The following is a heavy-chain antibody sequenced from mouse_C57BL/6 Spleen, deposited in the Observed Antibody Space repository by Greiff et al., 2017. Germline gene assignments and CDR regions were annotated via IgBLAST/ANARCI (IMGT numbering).Heavy chain of an antibody. J-gene: IGHJ4*01. CDR3: ARTRGYEVYAMDY. D-gene: IGHD2-2*01. Sequence: EVKLMESGGGLVKPGGSLKLSCAASGFTFSDYGMHWVRQAPEKGLEWVAYISSGSSTIYYADTVKGRFTISRDNAKNTLFLQMTSLRSEDTAMXYCARTRGYEVYAMDYWGQGTSVTVSS. V-gene: IGHV5-17*01. CDR1: GFTFSDYG. CDR2: ISSGSSTI.